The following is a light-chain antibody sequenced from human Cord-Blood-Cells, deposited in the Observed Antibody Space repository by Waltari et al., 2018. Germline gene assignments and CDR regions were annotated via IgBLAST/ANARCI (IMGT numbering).Light chain of an antibody. CDR2: AAS. CDR1: QRIRSY. Sequence: DIQKTQSPSSPSASLGARVTITCRASQRIRSYLNWYQQKPGKAPKLMSYAASSLQSGVPSRFSGSGSGTDFTLTISSLQPEDFATYYCQQSYSTPFTFGPGTKVDIK. J-gene: IGKJ3*01. CDR3: QQSYSTPFT. V-gene: IGKV1-39*01.